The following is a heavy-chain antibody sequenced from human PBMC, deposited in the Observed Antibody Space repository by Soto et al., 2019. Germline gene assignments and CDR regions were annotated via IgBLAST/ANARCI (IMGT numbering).Heavy chain of an antibody. J-gene: IGHJ3*02. CDR2: IIPIFGTA. V-gene: IGHV1-69*06. Sequence: VRQAPGQGLEWMGGIIPIFGTANYAQKFQGRVTITADKSTSTAYMELSSLRSEDTAVYYCAREDPRVTMIVVVEGGAFDIWGQGTMVTVSS. D-gene: IGHD3-22*01. CDR3: AREDPRVTMIVVVEGGAFDI.